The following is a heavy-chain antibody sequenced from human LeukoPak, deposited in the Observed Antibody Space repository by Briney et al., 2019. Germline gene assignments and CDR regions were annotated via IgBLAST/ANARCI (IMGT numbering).Heavy chain of an antibody. Sequence: SETLSLTCTVSGGSISSYYWSWIRQPPGKGLEWIGYIYYSGSTNYNPSVKSRVAMSVDTSRKQFSLKLSSLTAADTAVYYCARGGTAVIAPYAFDIWGQGTMVTVSS. J-gene: IGHJ3*02. CDR1: GGSISSYY. V-gene: IGHV4-59*01. CDR2: IYYSGST. CDR3: ARGGTAVIAPYAFDI. D-gene: IGHD4-23*01.